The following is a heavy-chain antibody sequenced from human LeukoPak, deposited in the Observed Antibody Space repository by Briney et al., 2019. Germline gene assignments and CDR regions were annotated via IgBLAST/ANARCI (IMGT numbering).Heavy chain of an antibody. J-gene: IGHJ5*02. CDR1: GFTVSSNY. CDR3: ARADCGGDCYFGWFDP. V-gene: IGHV3-66*01. Sequence: GGSLRLSCAASGFTVSSNYMSWVRQAPGKGLEWVSVIYSGGSTYYADSVKGRFTISRDNSKNTLYLQMNSLRAEDTAVYYCARADCGGDCYFGWFDPWGQGTLVTVSS. CDR2: IYSGGST. D-gene: IGHD2-21*02.